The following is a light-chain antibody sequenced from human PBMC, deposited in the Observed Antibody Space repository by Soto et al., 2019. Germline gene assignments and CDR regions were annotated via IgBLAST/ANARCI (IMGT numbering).Light chain of an antibody. V-gene: IGKV2-28*01. J-gene: IGKJ1*01. CDR2: LGS. CDR1: QSLLHSNGYNY. Sequence: DIVMTQSPLSLPVTPGEPASIACRSGQSLLHSNGYNYLDWYLQKPGQSPQLLIYLGSNRASGVPDRFSGSGSGTDFTLKISRVEAEDVGVYYCMQALQTPAFGQGTKVDI. CDR3: MQALQTPA.